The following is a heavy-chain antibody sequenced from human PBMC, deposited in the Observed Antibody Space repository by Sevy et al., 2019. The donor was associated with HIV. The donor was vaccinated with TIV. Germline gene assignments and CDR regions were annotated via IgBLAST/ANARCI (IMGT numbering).Heavy chain of an antibody. CDR1: EFIFTGYW. Sequence: GGSLRFSCAASEFIFTGYWMNWVRQAPGKGLEWVANIDQDGSDKRYVDSVRGRFTISRDNANNFLYLQMSSLRADDTAVYYCARAGGWGNINHSNQILDIWGHGTKVTVSS. CDR3: ARAGGWGNINHSNQILDI. J-gene: IGHJ3*02. V-gene: IGHV3-7*01. CDR2: IDQDGSDK. D-gene: IGHD3-16*01.